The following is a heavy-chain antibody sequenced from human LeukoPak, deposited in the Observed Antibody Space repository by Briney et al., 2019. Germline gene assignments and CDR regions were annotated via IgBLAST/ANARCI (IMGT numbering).Heavy chain of an antibody. V-gene: IGHV4-59*12. CDR1: GGSITTYY. CDR2: IYYSGST. Sequence: SETLSLTCTVSGGSITTYYWSWIRQPPGKGLEWIGYIYYSGSTNYNPSLKSRVTISVDTSKNQFSLELSSVTAADTAVYYCARAQWSGYDDWGQGTLVTVSS. D-gene: IGHD3-3*01. J-gene: IGHJ4*02. CDR3: ARAQWSGYDD.